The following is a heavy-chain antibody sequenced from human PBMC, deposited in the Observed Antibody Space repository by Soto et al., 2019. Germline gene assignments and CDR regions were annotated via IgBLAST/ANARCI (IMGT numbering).Heavy chain of an antibody. CDR3: ARTRRYPNPNHYYYYGMDV. D-gene: IGHD6-6*01. CDR2: IYYSGST. Sequence: SETLSLTCTVSGRSISSSSYYWGWIRQPPGKGLEWIGSIYYSGSTYYNPSLKSRVTIYVDTSKNQFSLKLSSVTAADTAVYYCARTRRYPNPNHYYYYGMDVWGQGTTVTVSS. CDR1: GRSISSSSYY. V-gene: IGHV4-39*01. J-gene: IGHJ6*02.